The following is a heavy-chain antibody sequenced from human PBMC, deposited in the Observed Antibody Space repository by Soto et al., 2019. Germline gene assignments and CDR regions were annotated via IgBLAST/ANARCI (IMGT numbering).Heavy chain of an antibody. Sequence: QVQLVESGGGVVQPGRSLRLSYAASGFTFSSYGMHWVRQAPGKGLEWVAVISYDGSNKYYADSVKGRFTISRDNSKNTLYLQMNSLRAEDTAVYYCAKEGGYSYTHYYYGMDVWGQGTTVTVSS. J-gene: IGHJ6*02. CDR3: AKEGGYSYTHYYYGMDV. CDR2: ISYDGSNK. CDR1: GFTFSSYG. V-gene: IGHV3-30*18. D-gene: IGHD5-18*01.